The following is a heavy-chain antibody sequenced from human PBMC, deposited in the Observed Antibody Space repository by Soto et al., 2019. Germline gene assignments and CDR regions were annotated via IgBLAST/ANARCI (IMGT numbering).Heavy chain of an antibody. D-gene: IGHD1-26*01. CDR2: ISGSGGST. J-gene: IGHJ4*02. Sequence: EVQLLESGGGLVQPGGSLRLSCAASGFTFSSYAMRWVRQAPGKGLEWVSAISGSGGSTYYADSVKGRFTISSDNSKKTLYLQMYSRRAEDTAVYYCSRRGSGSYYAYCGEGTLVPVSS. CDR3: SRRGSGSYYAY. V-gene: IGHV3-23*01. CDR1: GFTFSSYA.